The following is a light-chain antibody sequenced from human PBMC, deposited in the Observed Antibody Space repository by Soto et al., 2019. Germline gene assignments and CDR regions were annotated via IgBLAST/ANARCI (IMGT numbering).Light chain of an antibody. CDR1: QSVITN. CDR3: QQYNNWPPLT. Sequence: EVASTQSPATLSVSPGERATLSCKASQSVITNLAWYQQNRDQTPRLLIYGASTRATGIPARFSGSGSGTDFTLTISSLQSEDFAIYYCQQYNNWPPLTFGGGTKVDIK. CDR2: GAS. J-gene: IGKJ4*01. V-gene: IGKV3-15*01.